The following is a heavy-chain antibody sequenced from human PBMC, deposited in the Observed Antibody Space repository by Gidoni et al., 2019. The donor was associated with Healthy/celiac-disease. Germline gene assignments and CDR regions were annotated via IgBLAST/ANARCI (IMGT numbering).Heavy chain of an antibody. Sequence: EVQLVESGGGLVKPGGSLKLSCAASGFTFSGSAMHWVRQASGKGLEWVGRIRSKANSYATAYAASVKGRFTISRDDSKNTAYLQMNSLKTEDTAVYYCTRRWGGYCSGGSCYPFDYWGQGTLVTVSS. V-gene: IGHV3-73*02. CDR1: GFTFSGSA. CDR2: IRSKANSYAT. J-gene: IGHJ4*02. D-gene: IGHD2-15*01. CDR3: TRRWGGYCSGGSCYPFDY.